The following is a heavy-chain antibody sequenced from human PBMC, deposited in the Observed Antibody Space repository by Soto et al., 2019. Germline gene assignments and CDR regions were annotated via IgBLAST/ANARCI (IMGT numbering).Heavy chain of an antibody. D-gene: IGHD6-13*01. Sequence: SVKVSCKASVSTFTSYGSRWVRQAPGQGLEWMGWISAYNGNTNYAQKLQGRVTMTTDTSTSTAYMELRSLRSDDTAVYYCARFIAAAAPIDDWGEVRLVTVSA. CDR2: ISAYNGNT. V-gene: IGHV1-18*04. CDR3: ARFIAAAAPIDD. J-gene: IGHJ4*02. CDR1: VSTFTSYG.